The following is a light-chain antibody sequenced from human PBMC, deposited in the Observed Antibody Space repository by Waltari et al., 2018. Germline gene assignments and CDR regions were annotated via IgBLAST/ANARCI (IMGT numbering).Light chain of an antibody. V-gene: IGKV1-6*01. CDR3: LQDYNYPRT. J-gene: IGKJ2*01. Sequence: AIQMTQSPSSLSASVGDRVTMTCRASQGIRNDLGWYQQKPGKAPKLLIDGASVLQTGVPARFCGSGFGTDFTLPISSLQPEDFATYYCLQDYNYPRTFGQGTKLEI. CDR1: QGIRND. CDR2: GAS.